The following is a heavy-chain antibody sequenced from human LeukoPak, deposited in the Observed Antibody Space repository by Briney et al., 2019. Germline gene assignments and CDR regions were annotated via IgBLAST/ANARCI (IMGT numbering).Heavy chain of an antibody. Sequence: PSEPLSLTCTVSGGSMSSGGYYLSWIRLHPRKGLEWFGYIYYSGSTYYNPSLKSRVTISVDTSKNQFSLKLSSVTAADTAVYYCARDDSSGYSDAFDIWGRGTMVTVSS. CDR3: ARDDSSGYSDAFDI. CDR1: GGSMSSGGYY. D-gene: IGHD3-22*01. V-gene: IGHV4-31*03. J-gene: IGHJ3*02. CDR2: IYYSGST.